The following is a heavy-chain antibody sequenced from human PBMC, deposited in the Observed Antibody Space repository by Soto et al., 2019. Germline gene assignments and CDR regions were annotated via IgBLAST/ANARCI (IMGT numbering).Heavy chain of an antibody. CDR2: SIPIIGST. CDR3: AQVGATGTY. V-gene: IGHV1-69*01. D-gene: IGHD1-26*01. J-gene: IGHJ4*02. CDR1: GGTYSNYA. Sequence: QLVQSGAEVKKPGASVKVSCKASGGTYSNYAISWVRQAPGQGLEWMGASIPIIGSTDNAQKFQGRVSLTADESTRTVYMVLGSLTSEDTAVYYCAQVGATGTYWGQGTLVTGSS.